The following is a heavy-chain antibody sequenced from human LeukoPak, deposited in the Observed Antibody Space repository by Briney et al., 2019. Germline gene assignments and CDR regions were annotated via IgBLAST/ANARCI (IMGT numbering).Heavy chain of an antibody. Sequence: SVTVSCKASGGSFSSYAISWVRQAPGQGLEWMGGIIPIFGTANYAQKFQGRVTITADKSTSTAYMELSSLRSEDTAVYYCARVREELITPLMDAFDIWGQGTMVTVSS. CDR1: GGSFSSYA. D-gene: IGHD3-22*01. J-gene: IGHJ3*02. CDR3: ARVREELITPLMDAFDI. V-gene: IGHV1-69*06. CDR2: IIPIFGTA.